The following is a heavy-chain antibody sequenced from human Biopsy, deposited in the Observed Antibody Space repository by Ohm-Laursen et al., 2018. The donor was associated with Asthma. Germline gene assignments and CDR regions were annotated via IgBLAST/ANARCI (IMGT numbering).Heavy chain of an antibody. D-gene: IGHD1-26*01. CDR3: AKDKRYSGSYFDY. V-gene: IGHV3-23*01. Sequence: GSLRLSCTAAGFTFSSYAMSWVRQAPGKGLEWVSAISGSGGSTYYADSVKGRFTISRDNSKNTLYLQMNSLRAEDTAVYYCAKDKRYSGSYFDYWGQGTLVTVSS. J-gene: IGHJ4*02. CDR1: GFTFSSYA. CDR2: ISGSGGST.